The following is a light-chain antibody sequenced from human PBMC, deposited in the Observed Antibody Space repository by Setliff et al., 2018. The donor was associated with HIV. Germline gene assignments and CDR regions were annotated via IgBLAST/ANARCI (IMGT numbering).Light chain of an antibody. Sequence: QSALTQPPSASGSPGQSVTISCTGTSSDVGGYNYVSWYQQHRGKAPKLVTFEVTKRPSGVPDRFSGSNSGNTASLTVSGLQAEDEADYYCSSYAGNNNYVVGTGTKV. V-gene: IGLV2-8*01. J-gene: IGLJ1*01. CDR2: EVT. CDR1: SSDVGGYNY. CDR3: SSYAGNNNYV.